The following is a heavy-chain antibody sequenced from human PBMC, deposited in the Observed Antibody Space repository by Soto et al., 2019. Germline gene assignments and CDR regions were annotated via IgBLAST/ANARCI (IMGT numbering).Heavy chain of an antibody. CDR1: GGSINNYY. D-gene: IGHD1-26*01. CDR2: IYTSGST. Sequence: SETLSLTCTVSGGSINNYYWSWIRQPAGKGLEWIGRIYTSGSTNYNPYLKSRVTMSVDTSKKQFSLKLSSVTAADTAVYYCARVYSGSYYEFDYWGKGTLVTVSS. J-gene: IGHJ4*02. CDR3: ARVYSGSYYEFDY. V-gene: IGHV4-4*07.